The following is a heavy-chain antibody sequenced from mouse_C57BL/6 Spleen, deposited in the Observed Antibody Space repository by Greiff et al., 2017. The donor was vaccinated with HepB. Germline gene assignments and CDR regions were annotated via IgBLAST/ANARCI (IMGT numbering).Heavy chain of an antibody. J-gene: IGHJ4*01. CDR1: GYTFTSYW. CDR3: ASITTVVATGAMDY. D-gene: IGHD1-1*01. CDR2: IDPSDSYT. Sequence: QVQLQQPGAELVKPGASVKLSCKASGYTFTSYWMQWVKQRPGQGLEWIGEIDPSDSYTNYNQQFKGKATLTVDTSSSTAYMQLSSLTSEDSAVYYCASITTVVATGAMDYWGQGTSVTVSS. V-gene: IGHV1-50*01.